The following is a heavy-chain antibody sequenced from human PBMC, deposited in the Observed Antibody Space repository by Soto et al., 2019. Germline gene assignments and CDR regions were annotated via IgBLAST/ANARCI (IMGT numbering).Heavy chain of an antibody. Sequence: ASVKVSCKASGYTFTSYGISWVRQAPGQGLEWMGWISAYNGNTNYAQKLQGRVTMTTDTSTSTAYMELRSLRSDDTAVYYCARGHYYDSSGYYPTQDYWGQGTLVTVSS. J-gene: IGHJ4*02. CDR3: ARGHYYDSSGYYPTQDY. CDR2: ISAYNGNT. CDR1: GYTFTSYG. D-gene: IGHD3-22*01. V-gene: IGHV1-18*01.